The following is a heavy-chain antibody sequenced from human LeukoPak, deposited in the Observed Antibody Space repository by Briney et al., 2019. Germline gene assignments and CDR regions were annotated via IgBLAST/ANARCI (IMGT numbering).Heavy chain of an antibody. Sequence: SQTLSLTRTVSGGSISSGDYYWSWIRQPPGKGLEWIGYIYYSGSTYYNPSLKSRVTISVDTSKNQFSLKLSSVTAADTAVYYCASSSSSWAPFDYWGQGTLVTVSS. CDR1: GGSISSGDYY. J-gene: IGHJ4*02. CDR2: IYYSGST. V-gene: IGHV4-30-4*01. D-gene: IGHD6-13*01. CDR3: ASSSSSWAPFDY.